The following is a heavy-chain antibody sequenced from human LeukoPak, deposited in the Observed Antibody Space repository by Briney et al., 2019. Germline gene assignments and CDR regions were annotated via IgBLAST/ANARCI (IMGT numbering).Heavy chain of an antibody. J-gene: IGHJ6*02. V-gene: IGHV3-30-3*01. Sequence: PGRSLRLSCEASGFTFSSYAMHWVRQAPGKGLEWVAVISYDGSNKYYADSVKGRFTISRDNSKNTLYLQMNSLRAEDTAVYYCARARRGYRNYYYYGMDVWGQGTTVTVSS. CDR1: GFTFSSYA. CDR3: ARARRGYRNYYYYGMDV. CDR2: ISYDGSNK. D-gene: IGHD5-18*01.